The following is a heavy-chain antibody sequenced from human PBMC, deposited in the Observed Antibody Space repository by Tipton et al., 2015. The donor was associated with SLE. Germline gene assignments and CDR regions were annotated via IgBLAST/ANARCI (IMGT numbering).Heavy chain of an antibody. CDR1: GGSFSGYY. J-gene: IGHJ4*02. D-gene: IGHD6-6*01. CDR2: INHSGST. V-gene: IGHV4-34*01. CDR3: ARERGGSSSGHY. Sequence: TLSLTCAVYGGSFSGYYWSWIRQPPGKGLEWIGEINHSGSTNYNPSLKSRVTISVDTSKTQFSLKLRSVTAADTAVYYCARERGGSSSGHYWGQGTLITVSS.